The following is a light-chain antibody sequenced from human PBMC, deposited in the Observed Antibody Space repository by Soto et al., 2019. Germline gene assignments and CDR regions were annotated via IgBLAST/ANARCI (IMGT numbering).Light chain of an antibody. J-gene: IGKJ1*01. CDR3: QQGYNSPWT. V-gene: IGKV1-39*01. Sequence: DIHMTQSPSSLSASVGDRATITCRASQSISSYLHRYQQKPGKAPKLLIYAASSLQSGVPSRFSGSGSGTDFTLTISSLQPEDFATYYCQQGYNSPWTFGQGTKVEIK. CDR2: AAS. CDR1: QSISSY.